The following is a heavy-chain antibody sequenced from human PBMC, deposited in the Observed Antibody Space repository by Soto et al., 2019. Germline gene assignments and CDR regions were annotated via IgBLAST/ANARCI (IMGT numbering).Heavy chain of an antibody. CDR2: ISVDGSDP. V-gene: IGHV3-43D*03. D-gene: IGHD3-22*01. CDR3: TKARFYFDSSPYDS. CDR1: GFTFEDYA. Sequence: PGGSLRLSCAASGFTFEDYALHWVRQSSGKGPEWVSLISVDGSDPYYADSVKGRFTISRDNRKDSLYLQMNSLRPEDSAIYYCTKARFYFDSSPYDSWGQGTLVTVSS. J-gene: IGHJ4*02.